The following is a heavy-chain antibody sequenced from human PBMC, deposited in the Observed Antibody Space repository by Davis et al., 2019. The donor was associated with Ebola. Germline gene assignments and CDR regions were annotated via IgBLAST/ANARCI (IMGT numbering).Heavy chain of an antibody. D-gene: IGHD3-16*01. CDR3: AREFGGVDY. CDR1: GFTFSDYY. J-gene: IGHJ4*02. CDR2: ISSSSSYT. Sequence: GESLKISCAASGFTFSDYYMSWLRQAPGKGLAWVSYISSSSSYTNYADSVKGRFTISRDNAKNSLYMQMNSLRAEDTAVYYCAREFGGVDYWGQGTLVTVSS. V-gene: IGHV3-11*06.